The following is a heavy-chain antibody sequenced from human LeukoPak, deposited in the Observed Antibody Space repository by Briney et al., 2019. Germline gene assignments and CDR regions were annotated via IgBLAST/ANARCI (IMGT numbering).Heavy chain of an antibody. V-gene: IGHV3-30*02. CDR3: AKGVREYYYYMDV. Sequence: GGSLRLSCAASGFTFSSYGMHWVRQAPGKGLEWVAFIRYDGGNKYYADSAKGRFTISRDNSKNTLYLQMNSLRAEDTAVYYCAKGVREYYYYMDVWGKGTTVTVSS. D-gene: IGHD3-10*01. CDR1: GFTFSSYG. J-gene: IGHJ6*03. CDR2: IRYDGGNK.